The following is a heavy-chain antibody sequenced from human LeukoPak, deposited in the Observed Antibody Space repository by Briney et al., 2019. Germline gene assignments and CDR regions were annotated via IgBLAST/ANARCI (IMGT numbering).Heavy chain of an antibody. Sequence: PGGSLRLSCAASGFTFSSYWMSWVRHAPGQGLVWVSRIKGDGISTDYADSVKGRFTISRDIAKNTLSLQMNSLRAEDTGVYYCAKDHYWSIDYWGRGTLVTVSS. D-gene: IGHD3-3*01. CDR1: GFTFSSYW. CDR3: AKDHYWSIDY. V-gene: IGHV3-74*01. J-gene: IGHJ4*02. CDR2: IKGDGIST.